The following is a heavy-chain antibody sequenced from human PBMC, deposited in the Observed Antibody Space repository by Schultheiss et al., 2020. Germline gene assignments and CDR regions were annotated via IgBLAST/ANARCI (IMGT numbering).Heavy chain of an antibody. V-gene: IGHV4-59*12. Sequence: SETLSLTCTVSGGSISSYYWSWIRQPPGKGLEWIGYIYYSGSTNYNPSLKSRVTISVDTSKNQFSLKLSSVTAADTAVYYCARDTTKYYDILTGYYWGGTLDYWGQGTLVTVSS. J-gene: IGHJ4*02. CDR3: ARDTTKYYDILTGYYWGGTLDY. CDR2: IYYSGST. D-gene: IGHD3-9*01. CDR1: GGSISSYY.